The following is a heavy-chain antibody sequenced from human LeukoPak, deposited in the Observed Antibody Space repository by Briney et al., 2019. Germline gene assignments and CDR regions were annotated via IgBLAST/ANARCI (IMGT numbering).Heavy chain of an antibody. CDR2: ISAYNGNT. CDR1: GYIFTSYG. V-gene: IGHV1-18*04. J-gene: IGHJ4*02. CDR3: ARGSVKYDYGSGSYYPFDY. D-gene: IGHD3-10*01. Sequence: ASVKVSCKASGYIFTSYGTTWVRQAPGQGLEWMGWISAYNGNTNYAQKLQGRVTMTTDTSTSTAYMELRSLRSDDTAVYYCARGSVKYDYGSGSYYPFDYWGQGTLVIVSS.